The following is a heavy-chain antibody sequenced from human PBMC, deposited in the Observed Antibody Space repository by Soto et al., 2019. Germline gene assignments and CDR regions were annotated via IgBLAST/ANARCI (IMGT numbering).Heavy chain of an antibody. V-gene: IGHV4-34*01. D-gene: IGHD2-2*01. J-gene: IGHJ3*02. CDR3: ARGEFGIRYCSSTSSDCAFDI. CDR2: INHRRNT. Sequence: QVQLQEWGAGLLKPSETLSLTCAVYGGSLSGNYWSWIRQTPGKGLGWIAEINHRRNTNYNPSLKSRATISVDTSKNQFSLKLDSVTAADTAVYYCARGEFGIRYCSSTSSDCAFDIWGQGTMVTVSS. CDR1: GGSLSGNY.